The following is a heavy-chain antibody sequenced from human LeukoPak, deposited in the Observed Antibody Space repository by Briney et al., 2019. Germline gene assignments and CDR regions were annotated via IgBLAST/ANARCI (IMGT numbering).Heavy chain of an antibody. J-gene: IGHJ5*02. D-gene: IGHD2-2*01. CDR2: INPNSGGT. CDR1: GYTFTVYY. Sequence: AASVTVSYKSSGYTFTVYYMHWARQAPGQGGEGVGWINPNSGGTNYAQKLQGRDTMTRDTDISTAYMELSRLRSDDTAVYYCARGICSSTSCYWPYLFAIDRWGQGTLVTVSS. V-gene: IGHV1-2*02. CDR3: ARGICSSTSCYWPYLFAIDR.